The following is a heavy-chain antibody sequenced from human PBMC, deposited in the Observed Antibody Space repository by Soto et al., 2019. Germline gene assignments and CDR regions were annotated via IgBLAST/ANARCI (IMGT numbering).Heavy chain of an antibody. J-gene: IGHJ4*02. V-gene: IGHV3-30-3*01. CDR3: ASPIKRELMVYAPFY. D-gene: IGHD2-8*01. CDR1: GFTFSSYA. CDR2: ISYDGSNK. Sequence: QVQLVESGGGVVQPGRSLRLSCAASGFTFSSYAMHWVHQAPGKGLEWVAVISYDGSNKYYADSVKGRFTISRDNSKNTLYLQMNSLRAEDTAVYYCASPIKRELMVYAPFYWGQGTLVTVSS.